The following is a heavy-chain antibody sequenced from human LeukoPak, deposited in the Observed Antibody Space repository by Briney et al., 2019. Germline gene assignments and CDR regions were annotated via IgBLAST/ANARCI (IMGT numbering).Heavy chain of an antibody. V-gene: IGHV3-15*01. D-gene: IGHD1-26*01. CDR2: IKSKTDGGTT. Sequence: GGSLRLSCAASGFTFSNAWMSWVRQAPGKGLEWVGRIKSKTDGGTTDYAAPVKGRFTISRDDSKNTVYLQMNSLKTEDTAVYYCARDFDEWEPKNDYWGQGTLVTVSS. CDR1: GFTFSNAW. CDR3: ARDFDEWEPKNDY. J-gene: IGHJ4*02.